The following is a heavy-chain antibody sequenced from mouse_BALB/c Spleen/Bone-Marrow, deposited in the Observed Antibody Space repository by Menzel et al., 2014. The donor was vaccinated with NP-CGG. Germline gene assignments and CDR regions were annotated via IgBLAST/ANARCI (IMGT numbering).Heavy chain of an antibody. CDR1: GYTFTTYW. J-gene: IGHJ3*01. Sequence: QVQLQQSGAELAKPGASVKMSCKTSGYTFTTYWIHWVKQRPGQGLEWIGYINPSTGYTEYNQKFKDKATLTADKSSSTAYMQLSSLTSEEFAVYCCAREGIYYGNTWFAYWGQGTLATVSA. CDR2: INPSTGYT. D-gene: IGHD2-1*01. V-gene: IGHV1-7*01. CDR3: AREGIYYGNTWFAY.